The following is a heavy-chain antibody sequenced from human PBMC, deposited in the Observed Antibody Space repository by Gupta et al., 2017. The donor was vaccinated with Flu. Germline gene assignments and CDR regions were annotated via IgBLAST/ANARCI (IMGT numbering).Heavy chain of an antibody. D-gene: IGHD5-24*01. J-gene: IGHJ6*02. V-gene: IGHV1-3*01. CDR3: ARAGQERDGNNLYNYHYGMDV. CDR1: GYPFTSYA. CDR2: INAGTGNT. Sequence: QVQLVQSGAEVKKPGASVKLSCKPLGYPFTSYANPWVRQAPGQRLEWMGWINAGTGNTEYSQKFQGRVTITRDTSASTAYVEVGSLRYEDTAIYFCARAGQERDGNNLYNYHYGMDVWGLGTTVTVSS.